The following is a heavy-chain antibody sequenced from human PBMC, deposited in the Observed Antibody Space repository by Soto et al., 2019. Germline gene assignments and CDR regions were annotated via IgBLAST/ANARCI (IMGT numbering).Heavy chain of an antibody. CDR2: ISAYSGSK. Sequence: QVQLVQSGAEVKKPGASVKVSCKASGYTFTTYGISWVRQAPGQGLEWMGWISAYSGSKKFAQKLQGRVTMTTDTSTTSANMALRSLTSDDTAVYYCARDLTKRRSWPYYFDYWGQGTLVTVSS. J-gene: IGHJ4*02. CDR1: GYTFTTYG. V-gene: IGHV1-18*01. D-gene: IGHD6-13*01. CDR3: ARDLTKRRSWPYYFDY.